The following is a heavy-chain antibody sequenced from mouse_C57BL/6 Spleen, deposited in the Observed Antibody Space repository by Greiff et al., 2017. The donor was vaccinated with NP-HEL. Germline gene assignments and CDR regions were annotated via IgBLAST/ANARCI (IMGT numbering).Heavy chain of an antibody. CDR1: GYTFTDYY. J-gene: IGHJ2*01. CDR3: ARSGHRDYYFDY. D-gene: IGHD1-3*01. Sequence: VQLQQSGPELVKPGASVKISCKASGYTFTDYYMNWVKQSHGKSLEWIGDINPNNGGTSYNQKFKGKATLTVDKSSSTAYMELRSLTSEDSAVYYCARSGHRDYYFDYWGQGTTLTVSS. CDR2: INPNNGGT. V-gene: IGHV1-26*01.